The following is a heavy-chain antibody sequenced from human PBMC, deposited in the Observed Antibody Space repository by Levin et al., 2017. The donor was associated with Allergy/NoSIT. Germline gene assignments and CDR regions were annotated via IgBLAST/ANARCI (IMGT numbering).Heavy chain of an antibody. CDR3: AKGTYCSSTSCPIWGGLIDY. Sequence: GGSLRLSCAASGFTFDDYTMHWVRQAPGKGLEWVSLISWDGGSTYYADSVKGRFTISRDNSKNSLYLQMNSLRTEDTALYYCAKGTYCSSTSCPIWGGLIDYWGQGTLVTVSS. V-gene: IGHV3-43*01. CDR1: GFTFDDYT. D-gene: IGHD2-2*01. J-gene: IGHJ4*02. CDR2: ISWDGGST.